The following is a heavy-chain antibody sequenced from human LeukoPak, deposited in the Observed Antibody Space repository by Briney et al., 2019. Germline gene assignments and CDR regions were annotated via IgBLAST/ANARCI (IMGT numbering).Heavy chain of an antibody. D-gene: IGHD3-22*01. Sequence: GGSLRLSCSASGFTFSNYAMHWVRQAPGKGLEYVSAISDTGSSTFYADSVKGRFTISRDNSKNMLYLQMSSLRAEDTAVYYCVKVLGTLYYYDSWGQGTLVTVSS. CDR3: VKVLGTLYYYDS. CDR2: ISDTGSST. CDR1: GFTFSNYA. V-gene: IGHV3-64D*06. J-gene: IGHJ5*01.